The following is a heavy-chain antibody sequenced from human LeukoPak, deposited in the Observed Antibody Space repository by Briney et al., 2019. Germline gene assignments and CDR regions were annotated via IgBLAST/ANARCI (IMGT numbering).Heavy chain of an antibody. V-gene: IGHV3-33*01. J-gene: IGHJ4*02. CDR3: ASQYTSSRIFDD. D-gene: IGHD6-13*01. CDR2: IWYDGSNK. CDR1: GFTFSSYG. Sequence: PGGSLRLSCAASGFTFSSYGMHWVRQAPGKGLEWVAVIWYDGSNKYYADSVKGRFTISRDNSKNTLYLQMNSLRVEDTAVYFCASQYTSSRIFDDWGQGTLVTVSS.